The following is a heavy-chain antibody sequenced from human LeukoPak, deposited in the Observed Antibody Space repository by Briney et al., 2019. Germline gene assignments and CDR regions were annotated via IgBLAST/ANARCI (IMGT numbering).Heavy chain of an antibody. D-gene: IGHD2-2*02. CDR3: ARGPVVPAAIKYYYYYYGMDV. CDR2: INRSGST. J-gene: IGHJ6*02. Sequence: SETLSLTCAVYGGSFSGYYWSWIRQPPGKGLEWIGEINRSGSTNYNPSLKSRVTISVDTSKNQFSLKLSSVTAADTAVYYCARGPVVPAAIKYYYYYYGMDVWGQGTTVTVSS. V-gene: IGHV4-34*01. CDR1: GGSFSGYY.